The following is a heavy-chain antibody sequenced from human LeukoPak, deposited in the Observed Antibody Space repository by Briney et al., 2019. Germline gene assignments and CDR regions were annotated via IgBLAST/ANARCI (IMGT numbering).Heavy chain of an antibody. D-gene: IGHD2-2*01. J-gene: IGHJ6*03. Sequence: GGSLRLSCAASGFTFSSYGIHWVRQAPGKGLEWVAFIRYDGSNKYYADSVKGRFTISRDNSKNTLYLQMNSLRAEDTAVYYCAKDRPAAIGDYMDVWGKGTTVTVSS. CDR3: AKDRPAAIGDYMDV. CDR1: GFTFSSYG. CDR2: IRYDGSNK. V-gene: IGHV3-30*02.